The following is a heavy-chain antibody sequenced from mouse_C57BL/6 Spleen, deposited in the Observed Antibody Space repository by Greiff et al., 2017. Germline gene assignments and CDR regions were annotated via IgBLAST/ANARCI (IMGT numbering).Heavy chain of an antibody. CDR3: TSKNYYGSSSWFAY. Sequence: VQLQQSGAELVRPGASVTLSCKASGYTFTDYEMHWVKQTPVHGLEWIGAIDPETGGTAYNQKFKGKAILTADKSSSTAYMELRSLTSEDSAVYYCTSKNYYGSSSWFAYWGQGTLVTVSA. D-gene: IGHD1-1*01. CDR2: IDPETGGT. V-gene: IGHV1-15*01. CDR1: GYTFTDYE. J-gene: IGHJ3*01.